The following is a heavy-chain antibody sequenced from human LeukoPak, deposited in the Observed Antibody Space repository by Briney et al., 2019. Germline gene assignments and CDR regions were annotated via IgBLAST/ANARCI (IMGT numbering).Heavy chain of an antibody. V-gene: IGHV3-9*01. CDR1: GFTFDDYA. CDR3: AKDMSSGYDAFDI. CDR2: ISWNSGSI. Sequence: PGRSLRLSCAASGFTFDDYAMHWVRQAPGKGLEWVSGISWNSGSIGYADSVKGRFTISRDNPKNSLYLQMNSLRAEDTALYYCAKDMSSGYDAFDIWGQGTVVTVSS. D-gene: IGHD5-12*01. J-gene: IGHJ3*02.